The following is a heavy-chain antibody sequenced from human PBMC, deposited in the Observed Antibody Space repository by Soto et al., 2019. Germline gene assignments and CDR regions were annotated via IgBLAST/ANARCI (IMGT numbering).Heavy chain of an antibody. D-gene: IGHD7-27*01. CDR3: ARDQSGAADI. Sequence: QVQLRESGPGLVEPSETLSLTCTVSGDSMSSYYWSWIRQSAEKGLEWMGRISATGTTNYMPSLKSRLTLSIDASKTQFSLNLKFVTAADTAVYFCARDQSGAADIWGQGTVVSVS. V-gene: IGHV4-4*07. J-gene: IGHJ3*02. CDR1: GDSMSSYY. CDR2: ISATGTT.